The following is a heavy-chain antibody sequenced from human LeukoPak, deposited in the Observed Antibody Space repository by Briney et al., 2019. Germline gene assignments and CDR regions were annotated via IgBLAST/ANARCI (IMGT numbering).Heavy chain of an antibody. D-gene: IGHD2-15*01. CDR3: AGGLLGCRRGSCYPTDY. CDR2: ISDDGSIK. J-gene: IGHJ4*02. V-gene: IGHV3-30*03. Sequence: PGGSLRLSCVASGFTFSSYGMHWVRQAPGKGLEWVALISDDGSIKNYVDSVKGRFTIPRDNSENTLYLQMDSLRVEDTAVYYCAGGLLGCRRGSCYPTDYWGQGTLVTVSS. CDR1: GFTFSSYG.